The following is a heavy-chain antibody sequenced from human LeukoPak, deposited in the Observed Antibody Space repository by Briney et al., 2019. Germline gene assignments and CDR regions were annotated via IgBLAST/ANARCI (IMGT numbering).Heavy chain of an antibody. CDR2: IYYSGST. Sequence: SETLSLTCTVSGGSISSGDYYWSWIRQHPGKGLEWIGYIYYSGSTYYNPSLKSRVTISLDTSKNQFSLKLSSVTAADTAVYYCARDQEGSGTDTWGPGNLLTVSS. CDR3: ARDQEGSGTDT. CDR1: GGSISSGDYY. D-gene: IGHD3-10*01. J-gene: IGHJ5*02. V-gene: IGHV4-31*03.